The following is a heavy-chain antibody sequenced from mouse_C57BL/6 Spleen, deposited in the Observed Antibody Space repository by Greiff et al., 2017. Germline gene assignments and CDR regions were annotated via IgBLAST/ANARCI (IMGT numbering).Heavy chain of an antibody. CDR1: GFTFSDYG. CDR3: ARLYGYYYFDY. D-gene: IGHD2-2*01. J-gene: IGHJ2*01. Sequence: EVKLVESGGGLVKPGGSLKLSCAASGFTFSDYGMHWVRQAPEKGLEWVAYISSGSSTIYYADTVKGRFTISRDTAKNTLFLQMTSLRSEDTAMYYCARLYGYYYFDYWGQGTTLTVSS. V-gene: IGHV5-17*01. CDR2: ISSGSSTI.